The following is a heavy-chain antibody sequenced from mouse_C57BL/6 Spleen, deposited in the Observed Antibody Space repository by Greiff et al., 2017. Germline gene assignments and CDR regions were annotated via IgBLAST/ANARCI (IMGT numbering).Heavy chain of an antibody. J-gene: IGHJ2*01. CDR1: GYAFTNYL. V-gene: IGHV1-54*01. Sequence: QVQLQQSGAELVRPGTSVKVSCKASGYAFTNYLIEWVKQRPGQGLEWIGVINPGSGGTNYNEKFKGKATLTADKSSSTAYMQLSSLTSEDSAVYFCARAGSSYPYFDYWGQGTTLTVSS. CDR2: INPGSGGT. D-gene: IGHD1-1*01. CDR3: ARAGSSYPYFDY.